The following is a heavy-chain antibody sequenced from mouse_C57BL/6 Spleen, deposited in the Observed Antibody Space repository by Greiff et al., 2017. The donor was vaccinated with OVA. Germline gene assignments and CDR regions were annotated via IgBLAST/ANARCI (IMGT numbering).Heavy chain of an antibody. CDR3: ARNGDYYGSSSYYFDY. J-gene: IGHJ2*01. Sequence: EVQLVESGPELVKPGASVKIPCKASGYTFTDYNMDWVKQSHGKSLEWIGDINPNNGGTIYNQKFKGKATLTVDKSSSTAYMELRSLTSEDTAVYYCARNGDYYGSSSYYFDYWGQGTTLTVSS. V-gene: IGHV1-18*01. D-gene: IGHD1-1*01. CDR1: GYTFTDYN. CDR2: INPNNGGT.